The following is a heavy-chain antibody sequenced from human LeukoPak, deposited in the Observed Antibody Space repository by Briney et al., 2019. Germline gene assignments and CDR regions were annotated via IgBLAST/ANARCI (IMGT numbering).Heavy chain of an antibody. J-gene: IGHJ5*02. CDR1: GFTFSSYA. Sequence: GGSLRLSCTASGFTFSSYAMHWVRQAPGKGLEWVAVISYDGSNKYYADSVKGRFTISRDNSKNTLYLQMNSLRAEDTAVYYCARDRIGDYSWFDPWGQGTLVTVSS. CDR2: ISYDGSNK. D-gene: IGHD4-17*01. V-gene: IGHV3-30-3*01. CDR3: ARDRIGDYSWFDP.